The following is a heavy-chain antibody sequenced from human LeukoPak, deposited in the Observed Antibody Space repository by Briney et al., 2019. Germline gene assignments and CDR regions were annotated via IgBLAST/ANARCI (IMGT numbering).Heavy chain of an antibody. CDR1: GFSFSSYN. D-gene: IGHD5-18*01. Sequence: PGGSLKLSCVASGFSFSSYNMNWVRQAPGKGLEWISFITTSSSTMDYADSVKGRFTISRDNAKNSLYLQMNGLRDEDTAVYYCAKGYSYKPAFDYWGQGTLVTVSS. V-gene: IGHV3-48*02. J-gene: IGHJ4*02. CDR2: ITTSSSTM. CDR3: AKGYSYKPAFDY.